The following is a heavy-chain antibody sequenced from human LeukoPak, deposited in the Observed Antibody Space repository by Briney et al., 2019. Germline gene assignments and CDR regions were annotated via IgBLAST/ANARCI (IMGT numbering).Heavy chain of an antibody. V-gene: IGHV3-23*01. CDR3: ARRGDDFWSTKTEDY. Sequence: GGSLRLSCGAAGITFSSYAMSLVRQAPGKGLEWVSASSANGGSTYYADSAKGRFTISRDNSKNTVYLQMKSLRAEDTAVYYCARRGDDFWSTKTEDYWGQGTLVTVSS. J-gene: IGHJ4*02. D-gene: IGHD3-3*01. CDR1: GITFSSYA. CDR2: SSANGGST.